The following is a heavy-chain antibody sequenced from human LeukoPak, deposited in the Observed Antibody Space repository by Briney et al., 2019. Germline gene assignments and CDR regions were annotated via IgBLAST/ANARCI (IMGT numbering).Heavy chain of an antibody. Sequence: GGSLRLLCAPSGFIFSSYWMLWVRQAPGKGLVWVSRIRADGKSTDYADSVKGRFTISRDNAKNTVYLQMSSLSAEDPAVYYCAREPLHCLGDCYSLFDYRALGPLVTVSS. CDR2: IRADGKST. CDR3: AREPLHCLGDCYSLFDY. J-gene: IGHJ4*02. CDR1: GFIFSSYW. V-gene: IGHV3-74*01. D-gene: IGHD2-21*02.